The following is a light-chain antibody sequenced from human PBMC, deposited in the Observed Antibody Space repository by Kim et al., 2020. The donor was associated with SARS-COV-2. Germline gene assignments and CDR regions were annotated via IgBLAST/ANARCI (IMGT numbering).Light chain of an antibody. CDR1: KLGDKY. CDR3: QAWESSTKV. CDR2: QDT. J-gene: IGLJ1*01. Sequence: SYELTQPPSVSVSPGQAASIACSGDKLGDKYVCWYQQKPGQSPVLVIYQDTKRPSGIPERFSGSNSGNTATLTISGTEAMDEGDYYCQAWESSTKVFGTGTKVTV. V-gene: IGLV3-1*01.